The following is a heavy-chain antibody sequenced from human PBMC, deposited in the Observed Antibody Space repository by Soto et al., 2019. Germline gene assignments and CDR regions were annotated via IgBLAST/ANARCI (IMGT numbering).Heavy chain of an antibody. CDR3: ARSYYYDSSGYYRNPYYYGMDV. J-gene: IGHJ6*02. CDR1: GGTFSSYT. CDR2: IIPILGIA. D-gene: IGHD3-22*01. Sequence: QVQMVQSGAEVKKPGSSVKVSCKASGGTFSSYTISWVRQAPGQGLEWMGRIIPILGIANYAQKFQGRVTITADKSTSTAYMELSSLRSEDTALYYCARSYYYDSSGYYRNPYYYGMDVWGQGTTVTVSS. V-gene: IGHV1-69*02.